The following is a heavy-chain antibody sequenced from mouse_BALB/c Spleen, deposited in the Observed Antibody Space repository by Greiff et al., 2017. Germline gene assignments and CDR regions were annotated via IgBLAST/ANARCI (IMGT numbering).Heavy chain of an antibody. Sequence: LQQPGSELVRPGASVKLSCKASGYTFTSYWMHWVKQRPGQGLEWIGNIYPGSGSTNYDEKFKSKATLTVDTSSSTAYMQLSSLTSEDSAVYYCARGTWYFDVWGAGTTVTVSS. D-gene: IGHD3-3*01. J-gene: IGHJ1*01. CDR1: GYTFTSYW. V-gene: IGHV1S22*01. CDR2: IYPGSGST. CDR3: ARGTWYFDV.